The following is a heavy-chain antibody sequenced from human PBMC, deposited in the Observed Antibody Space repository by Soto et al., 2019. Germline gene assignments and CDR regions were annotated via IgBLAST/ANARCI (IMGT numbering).Heavy chain of an antibody. D-gene: IGHD3-10*01. CDR2: INPYSGGA. CDR1: GYTFTGYF. CDR3: ARVIRGAYYNSPLET. V-gene: IGHV1-2*02. Sequence: QVQLLQSGAEVKKPGASVKVSCKASGYTFTGYFMHWVRQAPGQGLEWMGWINPYSGGADYAQSFQGRVTMNRDTSISTVYMELSRLRFDDTAVYYCARVIRGAYYNSPLETWGQGTVVTVSS. J-gene: IGHJ5*02.